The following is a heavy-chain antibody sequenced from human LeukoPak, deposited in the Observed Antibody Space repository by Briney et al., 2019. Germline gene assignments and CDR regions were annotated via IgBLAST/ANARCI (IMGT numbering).Heavy chain of an antibody. V-gene: IGHV1-3*03. CDR2: INAGNGNT. D-gene: IGHD3-3*01. Sequence: ASVKVSCKASGYTFTSYAMHWVRQAPGQRLEWMGWINAGNGNTKYSQEFQGRVTITRDTSASTAYMELSSLRSEDMAVYYCAREVGPVLRFLEWLPGTNWFDPWGQGTLVTVSS. CDR1: GYTFTSYA. CDR3: AREVGPVLRFLEWLPGTNWFDP. J-gene: IGHJ5*02.